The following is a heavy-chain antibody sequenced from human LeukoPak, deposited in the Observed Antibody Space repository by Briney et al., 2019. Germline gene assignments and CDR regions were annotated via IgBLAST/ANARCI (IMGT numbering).Heavy chain of an antibody. D-gene: IGHD5-12*01. CDR3: ATYSGYDCFDY. J-gene: IGHJ4*02. V-gene: IGHV3-23*01. CDR1: GFTFSSYA. Sequence: GGSLRHSCAASGFTFSSYAMSWVRQAPGKGREWVSAISGSGGSTYYADSVKGRFTISRDNSEDTLYLQMNSLRAEDTAVYYCATYSGYDCFDYWGQGTLVTVSS. CDR2: ISGSGGST.